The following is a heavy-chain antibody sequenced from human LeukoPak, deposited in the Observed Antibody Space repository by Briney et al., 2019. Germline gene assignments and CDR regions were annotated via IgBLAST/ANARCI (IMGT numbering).Heavy chain of an antibody. CDR2: ISSSSSYI. CDR3: ARDRLPDYGDYVGSPYGMDV. Sequence: GGSLRLSCAASGFTFSSYSMNWVRQAPGKGLEWVSSISSSSSYIYYADSVKGRFTISRDNAKNSLYLQMNSLRAEDTAVYYYARDRLPDYGDYVGSPYGMDVWGQGTTVTVSS. CDR1: GFTFSSYS. D-gene: IGHD4-17*01. V-gene: IGHV3-21*01. J-gene: IGHJ6*02.